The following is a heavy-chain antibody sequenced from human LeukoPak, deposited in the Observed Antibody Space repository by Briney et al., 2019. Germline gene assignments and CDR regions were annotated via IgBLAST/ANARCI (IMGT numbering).Heavy chain of an antibody. V-gene: IGHV3-33*01. J-gene: IGHJ4*02. CDR3: ARDPNYGDYGTYYFDY. CDR2: IWYDGSNK. D-gene: IGHD4-17*01. CDR1: GFTFSNYG. Sequence: GRSLRLSCAASGFTFSNYGMHWVRQAPGKGLEWVAVIWYDGSNKDYADSVKGRFTISRDNSKNTLYLQMNSLRAEDTAVYYCARDPNYGDYGTYYFDYWGQGTLVTVSS.